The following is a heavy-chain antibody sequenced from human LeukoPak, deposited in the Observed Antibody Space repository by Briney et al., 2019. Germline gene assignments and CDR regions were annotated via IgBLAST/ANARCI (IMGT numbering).Heavy chain of an antibody. V-gene: IGHV1-69*05. CDR1: GYTFTSYG. CDR3: ARDPADFWSGYPFDY. Sequence: GASVKVSCKASGYTFTSYGISWVRQAPGQGLEWMGRIIPIFGTANYAQKFQGRVTITTDGSTSTAYMELSSLRSEDTAVYYCARDPADFWSGYPFDYWGQGTLVTVSS. J-gene: IGHJ4*02. CDR2: IIPIFGTA. D-gene: IGHD3-3*01.